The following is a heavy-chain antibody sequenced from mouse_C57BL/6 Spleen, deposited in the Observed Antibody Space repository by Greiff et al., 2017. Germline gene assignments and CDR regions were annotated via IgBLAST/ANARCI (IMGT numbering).Heavy chain of an antibody. CDR2: IDPSDSYT. CDR3: AIDYDGAWFAY. CDR1: GYTFTSYW. J-gene: IGHJ3*01. Sequence: QVQLQQPGAELVRPGTSVKLSCKASGYTFTSYWMHWVKQRPGQGLEWIGVIDPSDSYTNYTQKFKGKATLTVDTSSSTAYMQLSSLTSEDSAVYYCAIDYDGAWFAYWGQGTLVTVSA. V-gene: IGHV1-59*01. D-gene: IGHD2-4*01.